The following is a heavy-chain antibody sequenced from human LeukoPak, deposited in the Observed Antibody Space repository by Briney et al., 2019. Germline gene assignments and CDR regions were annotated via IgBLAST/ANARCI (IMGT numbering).Heavy chain of an antibody. CDR3: ARLSGYEFDY. CDR2: IYYSGST. V-gene: IGHV4-59*12. J-gene: IGHJ4*02. Sequence: SETLSLTCTVSGGSISSYYWSWIRQPPGKGLEWIGYIYYSGSTNYNPSLKSRVTISVDKSKNQFSLKLSSVTAADTAVYYCARLSGYEFDYWGQGTLVTVSS. D-gene: IGHD5-12*01. CDR1: GGSISSYY.